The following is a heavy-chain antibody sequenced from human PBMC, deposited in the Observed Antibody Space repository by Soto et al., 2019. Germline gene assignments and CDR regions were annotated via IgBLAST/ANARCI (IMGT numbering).Heavy chain of an antibody. Sequence: SETLSLTCAVYGGSVNGYYWNWIRQPPGKGLEWIGEINHTGGTHYNPSLKSRVTMSVDTSKNQFSLRLSSVTAADTAVYYCARDPYYYDSSGQSYGMDVWGQGTTVTVSS. D-gene: IGHD3-22*01. CDR3: ARDPYYYDSSGQSYGMDV. CDR2: INHTGGT. CDR1: GGSVNGYY. J-gene: IGHJ6*02. V-gene: IGHV4-34*01.